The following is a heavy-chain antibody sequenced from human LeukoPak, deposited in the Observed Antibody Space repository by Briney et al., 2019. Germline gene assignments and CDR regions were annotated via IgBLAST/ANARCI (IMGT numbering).Heavy chain of an antibody. CDR3: ATRRDLYYYDSSGYPDY. CDR1: GGSISSSSYY. D-gene: IGHD3-22*01. J-gene: IGHJ4*02. CDR2: IYYSGST. V-gene: IGHV4-39*01. Sequence: SETLSLTCTVSGGSISSSSYYWGWIRQPPGKGLEWIGSIYYSGSTYYNPSLKSRVTISVDTSKNQFSLKLSSVTAADTAVYYCATRRDLYYYDSSGYPDYWGQGTLVTASS.